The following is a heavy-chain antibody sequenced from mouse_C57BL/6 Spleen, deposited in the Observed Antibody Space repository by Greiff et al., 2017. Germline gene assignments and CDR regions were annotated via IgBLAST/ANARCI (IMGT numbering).Heavy chain of an antibody. Sequence: QVQLQQPGAELVMPGASVKLSCKASGYTFTSYWMHWVKQRPGQGLEWIGEIDPSDSYTNYNQKFKGKSTLTVDKSSSTAYMQLSSLTSEDSAVYYCARSSYGNYCYWGQGTTLTVSS. V-gene: IGHV1-69*01. J-gene: IGHJ2*01. D-gene: IGHD2-1*01. CDR3: ARSSYGNYCY. CDR2: IDPSDSYT. CDR1: GYTFTSYW.